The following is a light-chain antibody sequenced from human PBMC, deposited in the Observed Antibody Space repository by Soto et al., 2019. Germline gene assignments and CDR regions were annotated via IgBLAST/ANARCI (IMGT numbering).Light chain of an antibody. CDR2: DSS. CDR3: KQYNSYWR. J-gene: IGKJ1*01. V-gene: IGKV1-5*01. CDR1: QSIGTR. Sequence: DIQMTKFPSTLSASVVDRVTITFRASQSIGTRLACYQRRPGKAPKFLIYDSSTLESGVPSRFSGSGFGTQFTLTTRSVQPNDFATYYCKQYNSYWRCGQGNTGVIK.